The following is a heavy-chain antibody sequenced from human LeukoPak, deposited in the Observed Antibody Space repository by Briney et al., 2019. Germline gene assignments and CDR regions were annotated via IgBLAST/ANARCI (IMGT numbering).Heavy chain of an antibody. CDR1: GFTFRTYG. D-gene: IGHD3-22*01. V-gene: IGHV3-30*02. Sequence: GGSLRLPCAASGFTFRTYGMHWVRQAPGEGLEWVTFIQSDGGNKYYADSVKGRFTISRDNSKNTLYLQMNSLRPEDTAVYYCAKPRSPYDLNAFGIWGQGTMVTVSS. J-gene: IGHJ3*02. CDR3: AKPRSPYDLNAFGI. CDR2: IQSDGGNK.